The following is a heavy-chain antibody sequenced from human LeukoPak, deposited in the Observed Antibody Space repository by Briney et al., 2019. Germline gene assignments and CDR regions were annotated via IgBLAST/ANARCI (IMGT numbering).Heavy chain of an antibody. CDR1: GFTVNNNY. J-gene: IGHJ4*02. D-gene: IGHD6-13*01. CDR2: VYSGGYT. V-gene: IGHV3-53*01. Sequence: GGSLRLSCAASGFTVNNNYMSWVRQAPGRGLEWVSVVYSGGYTYYAGSVKGRFTISRDNSKNTLYLQMNSLRAEDTAVYYCASAIGSIWYEFDYWGQGTLVTVSS. CDR3: ASAIGSIWYEFDY.